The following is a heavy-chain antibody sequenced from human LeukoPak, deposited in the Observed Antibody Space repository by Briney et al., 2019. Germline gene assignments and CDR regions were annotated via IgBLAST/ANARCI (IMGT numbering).Heavy chain of an antibody. CDR1: GFTFSSYW. V-gene: IGHV3-74*01. CDR3: ARVVQWLGGLD. D-gene: IGHD6-19*01. Sequence: GGSLRLSCAAPGFTFSSYWMHWVRQAPGKGLVWVSRINTDGSSTSYADSVKGRFTISRDNAKNTLYLQMNSLRAEDTAVYYCARVVQWLGGLDWGQGTLVTVSS. J-gene: IGHJ4*02. CDR2: INTDGSST.